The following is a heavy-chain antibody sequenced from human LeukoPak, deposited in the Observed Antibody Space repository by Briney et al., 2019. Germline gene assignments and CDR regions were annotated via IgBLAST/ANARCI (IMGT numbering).Heavy chain of an antibody. CDR3: ARDHGPVRALDY. J-gene: IGHJ4*02. V-gene: IGHV4-39*07. CDR1: GGSISSSSYY. CDR2: IYYSGST. Sequence: PSETLSLTCTVSGGSISSSSYYWGWIRQPPGKGLEWIGSIYYSGSTYYNPSLKSRVTISVDTSKNQFSLKLSSVTAADTAVYYCARDHGPVRALDYWGQGTLVTVSS. D-gene: IGHD4-17*01.